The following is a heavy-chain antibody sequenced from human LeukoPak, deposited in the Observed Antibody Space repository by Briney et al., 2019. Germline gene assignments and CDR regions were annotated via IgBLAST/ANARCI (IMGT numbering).Heavy chain of an antibody. CDR1: GGTFSSYA. CDR3: ARVGGYEKYYFDY. Sequence: ASVKVSCKASGGTFSSYAISWVRQAPGQGLDWMGGIIPIFGTANYAQKFQGRVTITADKSTSTAYMEMSSLRSEDTAVYYCARVGGYEKYYFDYWGQGTLVTVSS. J-gene: IGHJ4*02. D-gene: IGHD5-12*01. CDR2: IIPIFGTA. V-gene: IGHV1-69*06.